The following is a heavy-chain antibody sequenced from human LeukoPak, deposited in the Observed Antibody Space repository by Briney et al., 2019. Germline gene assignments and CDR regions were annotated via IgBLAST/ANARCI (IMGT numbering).Heavy chain of an antibody. V-gene: IGHV4-61*02. CDR2: IYTSGST. Sequence: SETLSLICTVSGGSISSGSYYWSWIRQPAGKGLEWIGRIYTSGSTNYNPSLKSRVTISVDTSKNQFSLKLSSVTAADTAVYYCARGTPRWLQFDYWGQGTLVTVSS. J-gene: IGHJ4*02. CDR1: GGSISSGSYY. D-gene: IGHD5-24*01. CDR3: ARGTPRWLQFDY.